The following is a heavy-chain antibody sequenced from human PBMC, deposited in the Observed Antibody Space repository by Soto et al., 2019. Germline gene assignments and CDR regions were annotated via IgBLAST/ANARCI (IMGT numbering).Heavy chain of an antibody. D-gene: IGHD2-2*01. V-gene: IGHV4-59*01. Sequence: SETLSLTCTVSGGSISSYYWSWIRQPPGKGLEWIGYIYYSGSTNYNPSLKSRVTISVDTSKNQFSLKLSSVTAADTAVYYCARSPGVVPAAMDYWGQGTLVTVPS. CDR1: GGSISSYY. CDR3: ARSPGVVPAAMDY. J-gene: IGHJ4*02. CDR2: IYYSGST.